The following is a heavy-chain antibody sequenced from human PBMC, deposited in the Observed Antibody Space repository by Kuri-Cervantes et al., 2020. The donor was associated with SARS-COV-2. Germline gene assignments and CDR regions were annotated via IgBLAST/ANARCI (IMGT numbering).Heavy chain of an antibody. V-gene: IGHV3-7*04. CDR3: ARGIVVVPARVYFDY. CDR1: GFTFSSYW. CDR2: IKQDGSEK. Sequence: ETLSLTCAASGFTFSSYWMSWVRQAPGKGLEWVANIKQDGSEKYYVDSVKGGFTISRDNAKNSLYLQMNSLRAEDTAVYYCARGIVVVPARVYFDYWGQGTLVTVSS. D-gene: IGHD2-2*01. J-gene: IGHJ4*02.